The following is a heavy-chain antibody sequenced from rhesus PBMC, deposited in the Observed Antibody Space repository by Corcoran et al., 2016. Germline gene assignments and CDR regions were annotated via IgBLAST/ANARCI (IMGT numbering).Heavy chain of an antibody. D-gene: IGHD2-2*01. CDR1: GGSISSSY. CDR2: ISGSSGST. V-gene: IGHV4-65*01. CDR3: ARGATSDWYFDL. Sequence: QLQLQESGPGLVKPSETLSVTCAVSGGSISSSYWSWIRQAPGKGLEWIGYISGSSGSTYYNPSLKSRVTISTDTSKNQFSLKLSSVTAADTAVYYCARGATSDWYFDLWGPGTPITISS. J-gene: IGHJ2*01.